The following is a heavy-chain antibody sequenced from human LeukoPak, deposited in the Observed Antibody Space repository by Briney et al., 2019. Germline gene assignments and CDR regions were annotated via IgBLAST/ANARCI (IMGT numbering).Heavy chain of an antibody. D-gene: IGHD2-2*01. V-gene: IGHV1-46*01. Sequence: ASVRVSCKASGYTFTSYYMHWVRQAPGQGLEWMGIINPNGGSTSYAQKFQGRVTMTRDTSTSTVYMELSSLRSEDTAVYYCARDPKIASSTSRDYYYYGMDVWGQGTTVTVSS. CDR1: GYTFTSYY. J-gene: IGHJ6*02. CDR2: INPNGGST. CDR3: ARDPKIASSTSRDYYYYGMDV.